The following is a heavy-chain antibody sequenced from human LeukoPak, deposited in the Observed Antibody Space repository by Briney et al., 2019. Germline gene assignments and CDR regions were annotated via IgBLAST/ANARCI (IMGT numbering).Heavy chain of an antibody. V-gene: IGHV1-69*05. CDR2: IIPIFGTA. D-gene: IGHD5-24*01. CDR3: ARAVEMATIGAFDI. CDR1: GGIFSSYA. Sequence: GASVKVSCKASGGIFSSYAISWVRQAPGQGLEWMGGIIPIFGTANYAQKFQGRVTITTDESTSTAYMELSGLRSEDTAVYYCARAVEMATIGAFDIWGQGTMVTVSS. J-gene: IGHJ3*02.